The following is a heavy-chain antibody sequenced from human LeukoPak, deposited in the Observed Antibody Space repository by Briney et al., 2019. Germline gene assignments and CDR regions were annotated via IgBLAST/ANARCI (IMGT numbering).Heavy chain of an antibody. J-gene: IGHJ3*02. V-gene: IGHV1-69*13. CDR1: GGTFSSYA. CDR2: IIPIFGTA. D-gene: IGHD3-22*01. CDR3: ARGGGTWLYYDSSGYSFDI. Sequence: ASVKVSCKASGGTFSSYAISWVRQAPGQGLEWMGGIIPIFGTANYAQKFQGRVTITADESTSTAYMELSSLRSEDTAVYYCARGGGTWLYYDSSGYSFDIWGQGTMVTVSS.